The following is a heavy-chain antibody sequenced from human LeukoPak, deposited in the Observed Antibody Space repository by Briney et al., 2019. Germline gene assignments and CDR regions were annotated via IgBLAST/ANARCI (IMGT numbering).Heavy chain of an antibody. CDR3: AGTYYYYNGMDV. V-gene: IGHV3-21*01. CDR2: ISSSSSYI. J-gene: IGHJ6*04. CDR1: GFTFSSYS. Sequence: GGSLRLSCAASGFTFSSYSMNWVRQAPGKGLERVSFISSSSSYIYYADSVKGRFTISRDNAKNSLYLQMNSLRAEDTAVYYCAGTYYYYNGMDVWGKGTTVTVSS.